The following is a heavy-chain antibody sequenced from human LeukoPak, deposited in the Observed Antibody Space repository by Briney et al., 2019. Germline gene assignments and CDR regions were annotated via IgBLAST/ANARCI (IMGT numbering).Heavy chain of an antibody. J-gene: IGHJ4*02. CDR3: ARVYGNFRNYFDY. CDR2: IYYSGST. D-gene: IGHD1-7*01. CDR1: GGSISSSSYY. V-gene: IGHV4-39*01. Sequence: PSETLSLTCTVSGGSISSSSYYWGWIRQPPGKGLEWIGSIYYSGSTYYNPSLKSRVTISVDTSKNQFSLKLSSVTAADTAVYYCARVYGNFRNYFDYWGQGTLVTVSP.